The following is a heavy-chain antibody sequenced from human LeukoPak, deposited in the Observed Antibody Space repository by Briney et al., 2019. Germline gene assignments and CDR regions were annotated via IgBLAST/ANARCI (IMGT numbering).Heavy chain of an antibody. J-gene: IGHJ4*02. V-gene: IGHV1-18*01. D-gene: IGHD3-16*01. CDR1: GYTFSNYG. CDR2: SSAFSANT. CDR3: ATKRGGSPEDY. Sequence: ASVKVSCKASGYTFSNYGISWVRQAPGQGLEWMEWSSAFSANTNYAQKFQGRVTMTTDTSTSTVYMELRSLTSDDTAVYYCATKRGGSPEDYWGQGTLVTVSS.